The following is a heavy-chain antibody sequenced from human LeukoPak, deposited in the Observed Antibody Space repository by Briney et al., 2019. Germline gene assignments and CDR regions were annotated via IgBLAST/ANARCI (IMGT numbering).Heavy chain of an antibody. D-gene: IGHD2-15*01. CDR3: ARDLDCSGGSCYGEVLDY. J-gene: IGHJ4*02. V-gene: IGHV3-74*01. Sequence: PGGSLRLSCAASTFSLSSYWMHWVRQAPGKGLVWVSRINSDGSTTSYADSVKGRFTISRDNAKNTLYLQMNSLRAEDTAVYYCARDLDCSGGSCYGEVLDYWGQGAQVTVSS. CDR1: TFSLSSYW. CDR2: INSDGSTT.